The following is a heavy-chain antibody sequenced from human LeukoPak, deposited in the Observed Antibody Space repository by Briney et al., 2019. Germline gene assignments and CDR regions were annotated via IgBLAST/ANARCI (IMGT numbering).Heavy chain of an antibody. D-gene: IGHD3-10*01. Sequence: PSETLSLTCTVSGGSISSYYWSWIRQPPGKGLEWIGYIYYSGSTNYNPSLKGRVTISVDTSKNQFSLKLSSVTAADTAVYYCARNGEGLLWFGETNWFDPWGQGTLVTVSS. CDR3: ARNGEGLLWFGETNWFDP. CDR2: IYYSGST. V-gene: IGHV4-59*08. J-gene: IGHJ5*02. CDR1: GGSISSYY.